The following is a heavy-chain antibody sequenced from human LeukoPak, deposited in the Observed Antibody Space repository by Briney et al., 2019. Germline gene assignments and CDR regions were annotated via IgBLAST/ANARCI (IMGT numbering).Heavy chain of an antibody. CDR1: GFTFGSYS. V-gene: IGHV3-21*01. J-gene: IGHJ4*02. CDR2: ISSSSSYI. Sequence: GGSLRLSCAASGFTFGSYSMNWVRQAPGKGLEWVSSISSSSSYIYYADSVKGRFTITRDNAKNSLYMQMNSLRAEDTAVYYCAAQPRGTTVTTHDYWGQGTLVTVSS. D-gene: IGHD4-17*01. CDR3: AAQPRGTTVTTHDY.